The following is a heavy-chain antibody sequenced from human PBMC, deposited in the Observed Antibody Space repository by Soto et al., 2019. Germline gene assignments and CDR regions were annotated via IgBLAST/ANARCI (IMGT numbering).Heavy chain of an antibody. CDR1: GGSISSGGYS. CDR2: IYHSGTT. V-gene: IGHV4-30-2*01. Sequence: SETLSLTCGVLGGSISSGGYSWSWIRQPPGKGLECIGYIYHSGTTHYNPSLKSRVTISEDTSKNQFSLKLTSVTAADTAVYFCARSTRREGVLSPGFDIWGRGTMVTVSS. CDR3: ARSTRREGVLSPGFDI. J-gene: IGHJ3*02.